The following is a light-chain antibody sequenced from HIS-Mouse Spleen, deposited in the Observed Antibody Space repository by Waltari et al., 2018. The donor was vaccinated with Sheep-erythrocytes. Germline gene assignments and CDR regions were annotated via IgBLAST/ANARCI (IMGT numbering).Light chain of an antibody. CDR3: HQSYSTPPLT. J-gene: IGKJ4*01. Sequence: DIQMTQSPSSLSASVGDRVTITCRASQSISSYLNWYQQKPGKAPKLLIYAASSLQSAVPSRFSGSGSGTDFTLTISSLQPEDFATYYCHQSYSTPPLTFGGGTKVEIK. CDR1: QSISSY. V-gene: IGKV1-39*01. CDR2: AAS.